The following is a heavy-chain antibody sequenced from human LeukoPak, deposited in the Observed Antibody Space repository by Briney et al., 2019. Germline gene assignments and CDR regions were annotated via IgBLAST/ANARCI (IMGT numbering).Heavy chain of an antibody. D-gene: IGHD5-12*01. CDR2: ISGSGGNT. V-gene: IGHV3-23*01. J-gene: IGHJ4*02. Sequence: PGGSLRLSCAASGFTFSSYAMSWVRQAPGKGLEWVSAISGSGGNTYYADSVKGRFTISRDNSKNTLYLQMNSLRAEDTAVYYCAKVMGMATIIGALDYWGQGTLVTVSS. CDR1: GFTFSSYA. CDR3: AKVMGMATIIGALDY.